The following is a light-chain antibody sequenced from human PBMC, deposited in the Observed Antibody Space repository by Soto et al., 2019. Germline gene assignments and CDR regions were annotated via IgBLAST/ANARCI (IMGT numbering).Light chain of an antibody. J-gene: IGLJ2*01. CDR3: SSYRSSSAPVV. CDR1: SSDIGGYNY. V-gene: IGLV2-14*01. Sequence: QSALTPPASVSGSPGQSITISCTGTSSDIGGYNYVSWCQQHPGKVPKLIIYEVNNRPSGVSDRFSGSKSGNTASLTISGLQAEDEADYYCSSYRSSSAPVVFGGGTKLTVL. CDR2: EVN.